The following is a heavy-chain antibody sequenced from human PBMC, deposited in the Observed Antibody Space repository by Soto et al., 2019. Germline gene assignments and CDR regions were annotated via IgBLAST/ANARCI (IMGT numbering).Heavy chain of an antibody. J-gene: IGHJ4*02. Sequence: PGGSLRLSCAASGFTFSSYAMHWVRQAPGKGLEWVAVISYDGSNKYYADSVKGRFTISRDNSKNTLYLQMNSLRAEDPAVYYCARHRNNDSSGYYSFDYWGEGTLL. CDR2: ISYDGSNK. D-gene: IGHD3-22*01. V-gene: IGHV3-30-3*01. CDR3: ARHRNNDSSGYYSFDY. CDR1: GFTFSSYA.